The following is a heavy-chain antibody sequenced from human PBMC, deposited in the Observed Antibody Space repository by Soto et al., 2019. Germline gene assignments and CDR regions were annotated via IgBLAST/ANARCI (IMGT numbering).Heavy chain of an antibody. V-gene: IGHV4-61*01. Sequence: PSETLSLTCTVSGGSVSSGSYYWSWIRQPPGKGLEWIGYIYYSGSTNYNPSLKSRVTISVDTSKNQFSLKLSSVSAADTAVYYCTRGPSADKVDYWGQGTLVTVSS. J-gene: IGHJ4*02. CDR2: IYYSGST. CDR3: TRGPSADKVDY. CDR1: GGSVSSGSYY.